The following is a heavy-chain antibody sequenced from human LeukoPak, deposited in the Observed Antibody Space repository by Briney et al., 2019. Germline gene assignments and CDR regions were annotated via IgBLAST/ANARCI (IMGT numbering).Heavy chain of an antibody. CDR2: ISSSGSTI. V-gene: IGHV3-48*03. CDR1: GFTFSSYE. D-gene: IGHD6-19*01. J-gene: IGHJ6*02. CDR3: ARDPYSSGWYYYYGMDV. Sequence: GGSLRLSCAASGFTFSSYEVNWVRQAPGKGLEWVSYISSSGSTIYYADSVKGRFTISRDNAKNSLYLQMNSLRAEDTAVYYCARDPYSSGWYYYYGMDVWGQGTTVTVSS.